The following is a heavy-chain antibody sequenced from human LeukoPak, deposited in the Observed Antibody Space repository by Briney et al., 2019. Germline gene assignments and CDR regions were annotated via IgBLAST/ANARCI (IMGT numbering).Heavy chain of an antibody. CDR1: GFTFSSYA. CDR3: AKKSVAVQTSEGVGYFDY. V-gene: IGHV3-23*01. D-gene: IGHD5/OR15-5a*01. J-gene: IGHJ4*02. CDR2: ISDSGGST. Sequence: GGSLRLSCAASGFTFSSYAMSWVRQAPGKGLEWVSVISDSGGSTYYADSVKGRFTISRDNSKNTLYLQMNSLRAEDTAVYYCAKKSVAVQTSEGVGYFDYWGQGTLVTVSS.